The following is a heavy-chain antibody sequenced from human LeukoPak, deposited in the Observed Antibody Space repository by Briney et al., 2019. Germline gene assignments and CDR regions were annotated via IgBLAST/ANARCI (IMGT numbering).Heavy chain of an antibody. CDR2: ISYDGSNK. J-gene: IGHJ6*02. V-gene: IGHV3-30*03. CDR3: ARGVSWGVVGTYDILTGPYYGMDV. D-gene: IGHD3-9*01. Sequence: GGSLRLSCAASGFTFSSYGMHWVRQAPGKGLEWVAVISYDGSNKYYADSVKGRFTISRDNSKNTLYLQMNSLRAEDTAVYYCARGVSWGVVGTYDILTGPYYGMDVWGQGTTVTVSS. CDR1: GFTFSSYG.